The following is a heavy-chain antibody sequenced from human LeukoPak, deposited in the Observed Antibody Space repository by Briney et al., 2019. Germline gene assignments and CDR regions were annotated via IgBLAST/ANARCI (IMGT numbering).Heavy chain of an antibody. J-gene: IGHJ3*02. CDR2: IYHSGSI. CDR1: GYSISSGYY. D-gene: IGHD2/OR15-2a*01. V-gene: IGHV4-38-2*02. Sequence: PSETLSLTCTVSGYSISSGYYWDWIRQPPGKGLEWIGSIYHSGSIYYNPSLKSRVTISVDTSKNQFSLKLSSVTAADTAVYYCAREGVLGAFDIWGQGTMVTVSS. CDR3: AREGVLGAFDI.